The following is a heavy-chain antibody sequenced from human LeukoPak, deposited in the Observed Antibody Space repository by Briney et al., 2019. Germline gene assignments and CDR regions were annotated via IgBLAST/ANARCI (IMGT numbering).Heavy chain of an antibody. J-gene: IGHJ3*02. CDR3: ERDVGGGDAFDI. CDR2: IYTSGST. V-gene: IGHV4-61*02. Sequence: SETLSLTCTVSGGSLSSGSYYWSWIRQPPGKGLEWIGRIYTSGSTNYNPSLKSRATITVDTSKNQYPLKLSPMTAADTAVYDCERDVGGGDAFDIWGQGTMVTVSS. D-gene: IGHD4-23*01. CDR1: GGSLSSGSYY.